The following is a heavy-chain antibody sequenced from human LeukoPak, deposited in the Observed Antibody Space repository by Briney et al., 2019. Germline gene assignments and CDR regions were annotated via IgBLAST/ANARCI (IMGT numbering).Heavy chain of an antibody. CDR2: ISAYNGNT. D-gene: IGHD3-22*01. J-gene: IGHJ4*02. V-gene: IGHV1-18*01. CDR3: VRGGGYYYDSSGYYPDY. CDR1: GYTFTSYG. Sequence: ASVKVSCKASGYTFTSYGISWVRQAPGQGLEWMGWISAYNGNTNYAQKLQGRVTMTTDTSTSTAYMELRSLRSDDTAVYYCVRGGGYYYDSSGYYPDYWGQGTLVTVSS.